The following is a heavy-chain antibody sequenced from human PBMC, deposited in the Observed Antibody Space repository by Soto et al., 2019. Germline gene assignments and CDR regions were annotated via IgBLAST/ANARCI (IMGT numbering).Heavy chain of an antibody. V-gene: IGHV3-64D*08. CDR1: GFTFSVHS. D-gene: IGHD3-22*01. CDR3: VKEANPFINTLVVLIFDY. J-gene: IGHJ4*02. Sequence: GGSLRLSCSASGFTFSVHSMHWVRQTPGKALEYVSAISRDGRSTFYADSVKGRFTISRDNSKNTLYLRMNSLRSDDTALYYCVKEANPFINTLVVLIFDYWGQGTQVTVSS. CDR2: ISRDGRST.